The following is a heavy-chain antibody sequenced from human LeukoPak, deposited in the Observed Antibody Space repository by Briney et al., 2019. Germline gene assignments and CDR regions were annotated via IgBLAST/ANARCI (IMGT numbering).Heavy chain of an antibody. CDR3: ASPPDYGGNQFDY. Sequence: GASVKVSCKASGGTFSSYAISWVRQAPGQGLEWMGRIIPILGIANYAQKFQGRVTITADKSTNTAYMELSSLRSEDTAVYYCASPPDYGGNQFDYWGQGTLVTVSS. CDR2: IIPILGIA. D-gene: IGHD4-23*01. J-gene: IGHJ4*02. CDR1: GGTFSSYA. V-gene: IGHV1-69*04.